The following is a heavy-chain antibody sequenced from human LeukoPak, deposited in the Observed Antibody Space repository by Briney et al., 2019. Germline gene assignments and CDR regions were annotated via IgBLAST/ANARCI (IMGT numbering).Heavy chain of an antibody. CDR1: GGSMTDYF. D-gene: IGHD4-17*01. CDR2: IHNTGGT. Sequence: SETLSLTCSVSGGSMTDYFWTWIRQPPGKGLEYIGYIHNTGGTSYNPSLKNRVSMSLDTSKNRFSLTLNSVTAADTAIYYCAAYGDHWYFDLWGRGTLVAVSS. V-gene: IGHV4-59*01. CDR3: AAYGDHWYFDL. J-gene: IGHJ2*01.